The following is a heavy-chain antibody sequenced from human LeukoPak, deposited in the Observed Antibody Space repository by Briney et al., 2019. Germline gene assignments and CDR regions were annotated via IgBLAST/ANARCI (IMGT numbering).Heavy chain of an antibody. V-gene: IGHV3-7*01. J-gene: IGHJ6*04. D-gene: IGHD3-10*02. CDR1: RFTLSSHW. CDR2: IKHDASEK. Sequence: GGSLRLSCAASRFTLSSHWMSWVRQAPGKGLEWVATIKHDASEKYYVDSVKGRFTISRDNAKNSLYLQMNSLRAEDTAVYYCAELGITMIGGVWGKGTTVTISS. CDR3: AELGITMIGGV.